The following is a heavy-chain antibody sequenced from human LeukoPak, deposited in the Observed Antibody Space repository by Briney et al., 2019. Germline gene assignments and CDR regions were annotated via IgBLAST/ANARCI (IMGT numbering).Heavy chain of an antibody. V-gene: IGHV1-46*01. CDR3: ARGWELLLGNY. J-gene: IGHJ4*02. CDR1: GYTFTIYY. D-gene: IGHD1-26*01. Sequence: GASVKVSCKASGYTFTIYYMHWVRQAPGQGPEWMGRISPSRGSTSYAQKFQGRVTMTRDTSTSTVYMELSSLRSEDTAVYYCARGWELLLGNYWGQGTLVTVSS. CDR2: ISPSRGST.